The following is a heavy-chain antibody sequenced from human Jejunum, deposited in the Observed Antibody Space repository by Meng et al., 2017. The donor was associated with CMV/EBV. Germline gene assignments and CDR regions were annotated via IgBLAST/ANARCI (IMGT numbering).Heavy chain of an antibody. Sequence: YEMSWVGQGPGKGLEWFSYISSSGGTIYYADSVQGRFTISRDNAKKSVDLQMISLRAEDTAVYYCARGIRVLEWLFVPNVFDIWGHGTMVTVSS. CDR2: ISSSGGTI. CDR3: ARGIRVLEWLFVPNVFDI. CDR1: YE. V-gene: IGHV3-48*03. D-gene: IGHD3-3*01. J-gene: IGHJ3*02.